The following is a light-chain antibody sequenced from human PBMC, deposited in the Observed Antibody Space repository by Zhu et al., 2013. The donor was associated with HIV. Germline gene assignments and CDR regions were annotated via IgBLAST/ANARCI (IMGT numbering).Light chain of an antibody. CDR3: GSWDSSLSCVV. Sequence: QSVLTQPPSVSAAPGQKVTISCSGSSSNIENVYVSWYQQLPGTAPKLLIYDNNKRPSGIPDRFSGSKSGTSATLGITGLQTGDEADYYCGSWDSSLSCVVFGGGTKLTVL. CDR2: DNN. CDR1: SSNIENVY. V-gene: IGLV1-51*01. J-gene: IGLJ2*01.